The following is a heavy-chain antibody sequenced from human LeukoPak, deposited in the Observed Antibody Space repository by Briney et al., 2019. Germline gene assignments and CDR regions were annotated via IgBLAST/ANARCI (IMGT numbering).Heavy chain of an antibody. CDR2: IYHSGST. J-gene: IGHJ4*02. CDR1: GYSISSGYY. V-gene: IGHV4-38-2*02. Sequence: SETLSLTCAVSGYSISSGYYWGWIRQPPGKGLEWIGSIYHSGSTYYNPSLKSRVTISVDTSKNQFSLKLSSVTAADTAVYYCARDPAHYDYVWGSYRLAINYFDYWGQGTLVTVSS. CDR3: ARDPAHYDYVWGSYRLAINYFDY. D-gene: IGHD3-16*02.